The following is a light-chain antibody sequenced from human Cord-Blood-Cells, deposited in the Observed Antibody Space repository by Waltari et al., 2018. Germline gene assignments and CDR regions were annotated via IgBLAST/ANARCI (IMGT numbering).Light chain of an antibody. CDR3: SAPGSSGNQRV. CDR2: EES. Sequence: SYELTQPPSVSVSPGQKARITCSGDALPKKYAYWYQQKSGQAPVLGIYEESKRTSGIPERFPGSSSGTMANLTISGAQVEDEAHYYCSAPGSSGNQRVFGGGTKLTGL. V-gene: IGLV3-10*01. CDR1: ALPKKY. J-gene: IGLJ3*02.